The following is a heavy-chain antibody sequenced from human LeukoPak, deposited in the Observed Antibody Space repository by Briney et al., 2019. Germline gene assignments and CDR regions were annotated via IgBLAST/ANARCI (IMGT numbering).Heavy chain of an antibody. Sequence: TGGSLRLSCAASGFTFSSYSISWVRQAPGKGLEWVSLISGGAGSTYYAASVKGRFTISRDNSKNTLYLQMNSLRAEDTAVYYCAKEPRYCGGDCFSSLDCWGQGTLVTVSS. D-gene: IGHD2-21*02. J-gene: IGHJ4*02. CDR3: AKEPRYCGGDCFSSLDC. V-gene: IGHV3-23*01. CDR1: GFTFSSYS. CDR2: ISGGAGST.